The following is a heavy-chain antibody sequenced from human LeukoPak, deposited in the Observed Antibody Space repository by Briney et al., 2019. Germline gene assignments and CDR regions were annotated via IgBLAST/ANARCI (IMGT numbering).Heavy chain of an antibody. CDR2: MNPNSGNT. CDR3: ARGRTYYYDSSGYWASDAFDI. Sequence: ASVKVSCKASGYTFTSYDINWVRQATGQGLEWMGWMNPNSGNTGYAQKFQGRVTITRNTSISTAYMELSSLRSEDTAVYYCARGRTYYYDSSGYWASDAFDIWGQGTMVTVPS. V-gene: IGHV1-8*03. D-gene: IGHD3-22*01. CDR1: GYTFTSYD. J-gene: IGHJ3*02.